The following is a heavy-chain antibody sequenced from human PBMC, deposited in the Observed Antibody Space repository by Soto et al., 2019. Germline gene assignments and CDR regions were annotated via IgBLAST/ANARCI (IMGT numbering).Heavy chain of an antibody. CDR2: IYHSGNT. CDR3: ARENDFWSGPNGLDV. CDR1: GESISSSNW. Sequence: SETQSLTCAVSGESISSSNWWSWVRQPPGKGLECIWEIYHSGNTKYNPSLKSRVTISVDKSKNQFSLKLNSVTAADTAVYYCARENDFWSGPNGLDVWGQGTTVTVSS. V-gene: IGHV4-4*02. D-gene: IGHD3-3*01. J-gene: IGHJ6*02.